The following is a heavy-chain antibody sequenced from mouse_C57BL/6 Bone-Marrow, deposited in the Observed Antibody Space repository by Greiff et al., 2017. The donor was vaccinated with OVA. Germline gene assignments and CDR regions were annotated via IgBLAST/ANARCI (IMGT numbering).Heavy chain of an antibody. V-gene: IGHV5-12*01. D-gene: IGHD2-4*01. CDR1: GFTFSDYY. CDR2: ISNGGGST. J-gene: IGHJ3*01. Sequence: DVHLVESGGGLVQPGGSLKLSCAASGFTFSDYYMYWVRQTPEKRLEWVAYISNGGGSTYYPDTVKGRFTISRDNAKNTLYLQMSRLKSEDTAMYYCASSIYYDYDGFAYWGQGTLVTVSA. CDR3: ASSIYYDYDGFAY.